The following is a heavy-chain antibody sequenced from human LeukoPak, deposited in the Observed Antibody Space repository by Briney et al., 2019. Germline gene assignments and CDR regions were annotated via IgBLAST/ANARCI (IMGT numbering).Heavy chain of an antibody. Sequence: SETLSLTCAVYGGSFSGYYWSWIRQPPGKGLEWIGEINHSGSTNYNPSLKSRVTISVDTSRNQFSLKLSSVTAADTAVYYCARATGLYYDYVWGSYRSPYYFDYWGQGTLVTVSS. D-gene: IGHD3-16*02. CDR1: GGSFSGYY. CDR2: INHSGST. J-gene: IGHJ4*02. V-gene: IGHV4-34*01. CDR3: ARATGLYYDYVWGSYRSPYYFDY.